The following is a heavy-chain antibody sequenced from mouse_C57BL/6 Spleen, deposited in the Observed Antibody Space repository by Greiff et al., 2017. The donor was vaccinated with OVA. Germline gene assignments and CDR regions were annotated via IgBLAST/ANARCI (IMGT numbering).Heavy chain of an antibody. V-gene: IGHV1-59*01. D-gene: IGHD2-14*01. Sequence: VQLQQPGAELVRPGTSVKLSCKASGYTFTSYWMHWVKQRPGQGLEWIGVIDPSDSYTNYNQKFKGKATLTVDTSSSTAYMQLSSLTSEDSAVYYCARDRPPDYWGQGTTLTVSS. CDR3: ARDRPPDY. CDR2: IDPSDSYT. J-gene: IGHJ2*01. CDR1: GYTFTSYW.